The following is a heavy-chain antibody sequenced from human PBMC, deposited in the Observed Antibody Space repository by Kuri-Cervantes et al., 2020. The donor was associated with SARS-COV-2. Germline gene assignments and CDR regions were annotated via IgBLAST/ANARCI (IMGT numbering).Heavy chain of an antibody. CDR3: ANSYYDTTTVPRLDY. V-gene: IGHV3-30*02. D-gene: IGHD3-22*01. CDR1: GLTFSTHG. CDR2: IRYDGSNR. J-gene: IGHJ4*02. Sequence: GESLKISCAASGLTFSTHGMHLVRQAPGKGLEWVAFIRYDGSNRYYADSAKGRFTISRDNSKNTLYLRMNSLRAEDSAVYYCANSYYDTTTVPRLDYWGQGTLVTVSS.